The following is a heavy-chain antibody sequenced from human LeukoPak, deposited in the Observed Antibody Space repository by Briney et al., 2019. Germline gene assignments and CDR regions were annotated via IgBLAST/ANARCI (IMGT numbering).Heavy chain of an antibody. Sequence: GGSLRLSCTASGFTFGDYAMSWFRQAPGKGLEWVSHIGRGITYADSVKGRFTISRDNAKNSVYLQMNSLRAEDTAVYYCARDALAGEKPEYFFDYWGQGTLVTVSS. CDR2: IGRGIT. CDR1: GFTFGDYA. CDR3: ARDALAGEKPEYFFDY. J-gene: IGHJ4*02. V-gene: IGHV3-69-1*01.